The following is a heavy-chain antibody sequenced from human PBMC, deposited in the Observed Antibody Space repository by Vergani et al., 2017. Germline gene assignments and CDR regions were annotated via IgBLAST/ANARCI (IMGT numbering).Heavy chain of an antibody. J-gene: IGHJ6*02. CDR2: IRSSGSYI. CDR1: GFTFSDYY. Sequence: QVQLVESGGGLVKPGGSLRLSCAASGFTFSDYYLSWIRKAPGKGLEWVSYIRSSGSYIYTADSVKGRFTISRDKAKNSLYMEMNSLRVEDTAVYYCARDRIKPYSSSWYLLPDQSHYYYGMDVWGQGTTVTVSS. CDR3: ARDRIKPYSSSWYLLPDQSHYYYGMDV. V-gene: IGHV3-11*04. D-gene: IGHD6-13*01.